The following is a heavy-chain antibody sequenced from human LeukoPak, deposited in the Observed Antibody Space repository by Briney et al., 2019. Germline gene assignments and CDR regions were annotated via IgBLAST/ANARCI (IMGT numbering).Heavy chain of an antibody. CDR2: IKQDGSEK. CDR1: GFTLSSYW. Sequence: GGSLRLSCAASGFTLSSYWMTWVRQAPGKGLEWVANIKQDGSEKYYVDSVKGRFTISRDNAKNSLYLQMNSLRAEDTAVYYCARGSNWNYYYGMDVWGQGTTVTVSS. V-gene: IGHV3-7*01. D-gene: IGHD1-1*01. J-gene: IGHJ6*02. CDR3: ARGSNWNYYYGMDV.